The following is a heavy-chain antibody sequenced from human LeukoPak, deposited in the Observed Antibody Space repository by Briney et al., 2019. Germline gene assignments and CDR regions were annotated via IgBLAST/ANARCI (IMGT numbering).Heavy chain of an antibody. J-gene: IGHJ6*03. Sequence: PGGSLRLSCAASGFTVSSNYMSWVRQAPGKGLEWVSVIYSGGSTYYADSVKGRFTISRDNSKNTLYLQMSNLRAEDTAVYYCARGGDYDFWSGYSPAYYYYMDVWGKGTTVTVSS. CDR3: ARGGDYDFWSGYSPAYYYYMDV. D-gene: IGHD3-3*01. CDR1: GFTVSSNY. V-gene: IGHV3-53*01. CDR2: IYSGGST.